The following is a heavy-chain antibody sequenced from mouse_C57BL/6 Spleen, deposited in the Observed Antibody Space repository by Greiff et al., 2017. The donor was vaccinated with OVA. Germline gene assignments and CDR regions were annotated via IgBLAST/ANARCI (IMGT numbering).Heavy chain of an antibody. Sequence: QLQQPGAELVKPGASVKLSCKASGYTFTSYWMQWVKQRPGQGLEWIGEIDPSDSYTNYNQKFKGKATLTVDTSSSTAYMQLSSLTSEDSAVYYCARVGTRYFDYWGQGTTLTVSS. D-gene: IGHD4-1*01. V-gene: IGHV1-50*01. CDR1: GYTFTSYW. CDR2: IDPSDSYT. J-gene: IGHJ2*01. CDR3: ARVGTRYFDY.